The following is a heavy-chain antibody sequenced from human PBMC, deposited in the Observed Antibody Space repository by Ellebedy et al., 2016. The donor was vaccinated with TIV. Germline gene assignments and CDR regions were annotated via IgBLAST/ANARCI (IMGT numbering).Heavy chain of an antibody. J-gene: IGHJ3*02. CDR3: ARTMGYGTSIGYSRDAFDI. Sequence: SETLSLXXAVYGGSFNDYFWTWIRQPPGMGLEWMGEINHFGNANYNPSLKSRLSLTVDASKRHFSLQLSSVTAADTAVYYCARTMGYGTSIGYSRDAFDIWGQGTTVTVSS. D-gene: IGHD3-22*01. V-gene: IGHV4-34*01. CDR2: INHFGNA. CDR1: GGSFNDYF.